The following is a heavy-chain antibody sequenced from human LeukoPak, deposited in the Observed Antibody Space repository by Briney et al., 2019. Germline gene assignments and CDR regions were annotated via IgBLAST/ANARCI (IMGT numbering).Heavy chain of an antibody. CDR2: ISAYNGNT. J-gene: IGHJ4*02. V-gene: IGHV1-18*01. CDR3: ATVSVRLTAILRYFDY. CDR1: GYTFTSYG. D-gene: IGHD2-21*02. Sequence: ASVKVSCKASGYTFTSYGISWVRQAPGQGLEWMGWISAYNGNTNYAQKLQGRVTMTTDTSTSTAYMELRSLRSEDTAVYYCATVSVRLTAILRYFDYWGQGTLVTVSS.